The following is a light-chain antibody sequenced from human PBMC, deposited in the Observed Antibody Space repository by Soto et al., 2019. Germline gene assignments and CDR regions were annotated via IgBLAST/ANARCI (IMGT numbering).Light chain of an antibody. J-gene: IGLJ1*01. Sequence: QSVLTQPPSVSGAPGQRVTISCTGSSSNIGAGYDVHWYQQLPGTAPKVLIYGNNNRPSGVTDRFSGSKSGTSASLAITGLQAEDEADYYCQSYDSSLSGYVFGTGTKVTVL. CDR3: QSYDSSLSGYV. V-gene: IGLV1-40*01. CDR2: GNN. CDR1: SSNIGAGYD.